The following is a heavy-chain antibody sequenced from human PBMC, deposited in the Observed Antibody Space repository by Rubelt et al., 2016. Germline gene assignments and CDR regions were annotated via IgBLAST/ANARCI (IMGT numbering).Heavy chain of an antibody. Sequence: RFTFTSSAMQWVRQARGQRLEWIGWIVVGSGNTNYAQKFQERVTITRDMSTSTAYMELSSLRSEDTAVYYCAADHYSSGGDYYGMDVWGQGTTVTVSS. CDR2: IVVGSGNT. D-gene: IGHD6-19*01. J-gene: IGHJ6*02. CDR3: AADHYSSGGDYYGMDV. CDR1: RFTFTSSA. V-gene: IGHV1-58*02.